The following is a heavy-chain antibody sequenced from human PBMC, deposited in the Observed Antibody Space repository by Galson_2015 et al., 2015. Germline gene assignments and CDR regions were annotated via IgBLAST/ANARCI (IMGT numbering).Heavy chain of an antibody. Sequence: SLRLSCAASRFTFSSYWMSWVRQAPGKGLEWVANIKQDGSEKYYVDSVKGRFTISRDNAKNSLYLQMNSLRAEDTAVYYCARDSSGWYQGWFDPWGQGTLVTVSS. CDR2: IKQDGSEK. V-gene: IGHV3-7*01. CDR1: RFTFSSYW. J-gene: IGHJ5*02. CDR3: ARDSSGWYQGWFDP. D-gene: IGHD6-19*01.